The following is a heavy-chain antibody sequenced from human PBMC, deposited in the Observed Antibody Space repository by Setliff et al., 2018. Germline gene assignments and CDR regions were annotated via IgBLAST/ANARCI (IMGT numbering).Heavy chain of an antibody. V-gene: IGHV5-51*01. CDR1: GYSFSTRW. CDR2: IYPGDSIT. Sequence: GESLKLSCKGSGYSFSTRWIGWVRQMPGKGLEWMGIIYPGDSITRYSPSFQGQVTISVDKSINTAYLQWSSLRASDTAIYYCARHPYYYGSGTYLDNNNRWFDPWGQGTLVTVSS. CDR3: ARHPYYYGSGTYLDNNNRWFDP. D-gene: IGHD3-10*01. J-gene: IGHJ5*02.